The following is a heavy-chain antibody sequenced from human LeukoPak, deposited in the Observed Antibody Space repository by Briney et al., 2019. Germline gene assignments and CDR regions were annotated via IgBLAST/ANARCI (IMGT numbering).Heavy chain of an antibody. CDR1: GYTFTSYG. J-gene: IGHJ5*02. V-gene: IGHV1-18*01. D-gene: IGHD6-19*01. Sequence: ASVKVPCKASGYTFTSYGISWVRQAPGQGLEWMGWISAYNGNTNYAQKFQGRVTMTRNTSISTAYMELSSLRSEDTAVYYCARVEQWLKMNWFDPWGQGTLVTVSS. CDR3: ARVEQWLKMNWFDP. CDR2: ISAYNGNT.